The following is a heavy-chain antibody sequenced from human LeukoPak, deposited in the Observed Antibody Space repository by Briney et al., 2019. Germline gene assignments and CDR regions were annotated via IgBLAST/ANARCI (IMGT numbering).Heavy chain of an antibody. D-gene: IGHD1-26*01. CDR2: MYYSGST. CDR1: GGSISNDY. CDR3: ASLYSGSYDTGSFDYFNY. V-gene: IGHV4-59*01. Sequence: SETLSLTCTVSGGSISNDYWSWIRQPPGKGLEWIGYMYYSGSTNYNPSLKSRVTISVDTSKNQFSLKLSSVTAADTAVYYCASLYSGSYDTGSFDYFNYWGQGTLVTVSS. J-gene: IGHJ4*02.